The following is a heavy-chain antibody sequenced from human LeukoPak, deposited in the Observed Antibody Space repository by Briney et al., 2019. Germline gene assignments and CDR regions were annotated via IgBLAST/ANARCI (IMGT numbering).Heavy chain of an antibody. D-gene: IGHD6-13*01. Sequence: PGGSLRLSCAASGFTFSSDAMSWVRQAPGKGLEWVSTIDGSGVSTYYADSVKGRFTISRDNFKNTLYLQMNSLRAEDTAIYYCAKIWYHSSPFDSWGQGTLVTVSS. CDR1: GFTFSSDA. CDR3: AKIWYHSSPFDS. CDR2: IDGSGVST. V-gene: IGHV3-23*01. J-gene: IGHJ4*02.